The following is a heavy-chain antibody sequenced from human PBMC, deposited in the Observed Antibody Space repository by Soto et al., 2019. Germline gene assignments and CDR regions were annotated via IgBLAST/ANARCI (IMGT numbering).Heavy chain of an antibody. V-gene: IGHV3-23*01. CDR1: GFTFNNYA. Sequence: EVQLLESGGGLVQPGGSLRLSCAASGFTFNNYAMPWVRQAPGNGLEWVSVFSGGGDTTSYADSVKGRFTVSRDGSKNTLYLQMSSLRAEDTALYYCAKGRGGSGSLTPRVDFWGQGTLVTVSS. CDR2: FSGGGDTT. J-gene: IGHJ4*02. D-gene: IGHD3-10*01. CDR3: AKGRGGSGSLTPRVDF.